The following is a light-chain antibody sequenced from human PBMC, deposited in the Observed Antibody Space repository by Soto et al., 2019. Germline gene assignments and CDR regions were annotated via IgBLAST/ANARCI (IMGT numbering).Light chain of an antibody. CDR1: QGISSY. J-gene: IGKJ1*01. Sequence: AIRMTQSPSSLSASTGDRVTITCRASQGISSYLAWYPHQPGNAPKLLIYAAATLQSGVPARFSGSGSGTEFTLTISCLQSEDFATYDCQQEYSYPQTFGQGTKVEIK. V-gene: IGKV1-8*01. CDR3: QQEYSYPQT. CDR2: AAA.